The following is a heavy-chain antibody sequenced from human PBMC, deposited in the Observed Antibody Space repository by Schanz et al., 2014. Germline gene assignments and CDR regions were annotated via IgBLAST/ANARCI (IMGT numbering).Heavy chain of an antibody. CDR2: ISGSGGST. CDR1: RIIFGTYS. Sequence: EVQLVESGGGLVKPGGSLRLSCTASRIIFGTYSMNWIRQTPKGLEWVSGISGSGGSTYDADSVKGRFTISRDNSKNTLYLEMNRLRVDDTAVYYCSKDKQGSRSDDSWGQGTLVTVSS. CDR3: SKDKQGSRSDDS. J-gene: IGHJ5*01. D-gene: IGHD2-15*01. V-gene: IGHV3-23*04.